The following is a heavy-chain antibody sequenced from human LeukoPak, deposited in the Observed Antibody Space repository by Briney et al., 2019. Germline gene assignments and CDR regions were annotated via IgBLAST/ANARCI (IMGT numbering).Heavy chain of an antibody. Sequence: AGGSLRLSCAASGFTFSSYAMSWVRQAPGKGLEWVSAISGSGGSTYYADSVKGRFTISRDNSKNTLYLQMNSLRAEDTAVYYCAKGRLRFLEWLLFDYWGQGTLVTVSS. J-gene: IGHJ4*02. V-gene: IGHV3-23*01. CDR3: AKGRLRFLEWLLFDY. CDR1: GFTFSSYA. CDR2: ISGSGGST. D-gene: IGHD3-3*01.